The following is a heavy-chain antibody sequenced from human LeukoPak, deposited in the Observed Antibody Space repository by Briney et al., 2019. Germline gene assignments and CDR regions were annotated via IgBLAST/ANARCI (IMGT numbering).Heavy chain of an antibody. CDR2: ISWNSGSI. CDR1: GFTFDDYA. CDR3: AKDVGSSWPGDAFDT. V-gene: IGHV3-9*01. Sequence: GGSLRLSCAASGFTFDDYAMHWVRQAPGKGLEWVSGISWNSGSIGYADSVKGRFTISRDNAKNSLYLQMNSLRAEDTALYYCAKDVGSSWPGDAFDTWGQGTMVTVSS. D-gene: IGHD6-13*01. J-gene: IGHJ3*02.